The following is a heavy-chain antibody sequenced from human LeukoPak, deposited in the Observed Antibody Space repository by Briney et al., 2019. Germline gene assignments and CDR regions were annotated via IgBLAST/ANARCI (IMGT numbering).Heavy chain of an antibody. CDR3: ARHRGWFGELLD. CDR2: IYPGDSDT. Sequence: PGASLQIFCKGSGYSFISYWIGWVRQMPGKGLEWMGIIYPGDSDTRYSPSFRGQVTISADKSINTAYLQWSSLKASDTAMYYCARHRGWFGELLDWGQGTLVTVSS. D-gene: IGHD3-10*01. CDR1: GYSFISYW. J-gene: IGHJ4*02. V-gene: IGHV5-51*01.